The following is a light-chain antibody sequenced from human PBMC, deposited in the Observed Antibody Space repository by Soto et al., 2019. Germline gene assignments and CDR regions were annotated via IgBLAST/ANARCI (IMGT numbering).Light chain of an antibody. CDR2: LERSGSY. Sequence: QSVLTQSSSASASLGSSVRLTCTLSSGHSGYVIAWHQQHPGKAPRYLMKLERSGSYNKGSGVPDRFSGSSSGADRYFTISNLQSEDEADYYCETWDSNTRVFGGGTKLTVL. CDR1: SGHSGYV. V-gene: IGLV4-60*03. CDR3: ETWDSNTRV. J-gene: IGLJ2*01.